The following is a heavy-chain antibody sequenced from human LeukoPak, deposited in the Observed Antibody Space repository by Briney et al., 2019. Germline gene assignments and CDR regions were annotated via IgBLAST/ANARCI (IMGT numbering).Heavy chain of an antibody. CDR1: GFTFSIYW. D-gene: IGHD3-3*01. Sequence: GGCLRLSCAASGFTFSIYWMHWVRQAPGKGLVWVSRINSDGSSTSYADSVKGRFTISRDNAKNTLYLQMSSLRAEDTAVYYCARDEDWSGYYGAFDIWGQGTMVTVSS. CDR3: ARDEDWSGYYGAFDI. J-gene: IGHJ3*02. CDR2: INSDGSST. V-gene: IGHV3-74*01.